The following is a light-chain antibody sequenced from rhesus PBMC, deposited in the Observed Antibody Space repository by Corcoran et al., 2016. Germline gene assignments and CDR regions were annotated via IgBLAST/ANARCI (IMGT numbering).Light chain of an antibody. J-gene: IGKJ4*01. V-gene: IGKV1-32*02. CDR3: RHRNSHPLT. Sequence: DIQMSQSPSSLSASVGDRVTITCRASQGIRNYLNWYQQKSGKAPKLLTHFAKSLASGVPSRVSGNGSWTDFTLTISSLQPEDFATYYSRHRNSHPLTFGGGTKVGLK. CDR2: FAK. CDR1: QGIRNY.